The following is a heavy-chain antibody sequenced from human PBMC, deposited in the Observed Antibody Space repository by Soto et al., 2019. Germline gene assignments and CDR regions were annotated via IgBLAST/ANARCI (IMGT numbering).Heavy chain of an antibody. CDR2: IVVGSGNT. Sequence: SVNDSCQASGFTFTKSAVQWVRQARGQRLEWIGWIVVGSGNTNYAQKFQEGVTITRDMSTSTAYMELSSLRSEDTAVYYCAADWADHWGQGTLVTVSS. J-gene: IGHJ5*02. CDR1: GFTFTKSA. D-gene: IGHD3-16*01. CDR3: AADWADH. V-gene: IGHV1-58*01.